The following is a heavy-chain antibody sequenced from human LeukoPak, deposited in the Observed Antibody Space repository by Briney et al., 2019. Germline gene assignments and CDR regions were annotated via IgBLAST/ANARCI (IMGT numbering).Heavy chain of an antibody. CDR3: AKGDHYDSFGYDAFDI. V-gene: IGHV3-30*02. J-gene: IGHJ3*02. D-gene: IGHD3-22*01. CDR1: GFIFSTYG. Sequence: GGSLRLSCAGSGFIFSTYGIHWVRQAPGKGLEWVTFIRFDGSNKYYANSVKGRFTISRDNSKNTLYLQMNSLRPEDTALYYCAKGDHYDSFGYDAFDIWGRGTMVTVSS. CDR2: IRFDGSNK.